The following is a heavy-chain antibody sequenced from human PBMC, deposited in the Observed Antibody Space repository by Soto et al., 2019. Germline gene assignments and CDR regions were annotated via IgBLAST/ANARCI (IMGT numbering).Heavy chain of an antibody. CDR1: GGTFSSYT. D-gene: IGHD6-13*01. CDR3: ARSPIAAAGPDY. V-gene: IGHV1-69*02. Sequence: QVQLVQSGAEVKKPGSSVKVSCKASGGTFSSYTISWVRQAPGQGLEWMGRIIPILGIANYAQKFQGRVTITADXSTSTAYMELSSLRSEDTAVYYCARSPIAAAGPDYWGQGTLVTVSS. J-gene: IGHJ4*02. CDR2: IIPILGIA.